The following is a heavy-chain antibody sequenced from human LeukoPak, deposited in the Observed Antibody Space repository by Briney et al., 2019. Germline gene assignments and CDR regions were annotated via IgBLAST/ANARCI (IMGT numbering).Heavy chain of an antibody. CDR2: ISSSSSTI. J-gene: IGHJ4*02. V-gene: IGHV3-48*04. CDR1: GFSFSWNS. Sequence: GGSLRLSCAAASGFSFSWNSMNWVRQAPGKGLEWLSYISSSSSTIYYADSVKGRFTISRDNAKKSLYLQMNSLRAEDTAVNYCARVRVVTGVNSGFDYWGRGTLVTVSS. D-gene: IGHD4-23*01. CDR3: ARVRVVTGVNSGFDY.